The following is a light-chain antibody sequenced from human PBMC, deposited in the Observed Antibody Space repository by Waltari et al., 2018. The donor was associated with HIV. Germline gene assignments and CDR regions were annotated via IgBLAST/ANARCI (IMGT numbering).Light chain of an antibody. CDR1: SGDIGNYDY. CDR2: EVS. Sequence: QPALIQPPSASGSPGQSVTISCTGTSGDIGNYDYVSWYQQHPGKAPQILIYEVSQRSSGVPDRFSGSKSGNTASLTVSGLQAEDEADYYCASYAGHDRFVLLGGGTKVTVL. CDR3: ASYAGHDRFVL. J-gene: IGLJ2*01. V-gene: IGLV2-8*01.